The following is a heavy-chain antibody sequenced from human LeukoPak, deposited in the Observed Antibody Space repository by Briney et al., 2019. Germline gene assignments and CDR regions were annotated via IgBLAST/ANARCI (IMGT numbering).Heavy chain of an antibody. J-gene: IGHJ4*02. V-gene: IGHV4-59*12. CDR3: ARGVQARYYYGSGSYSPY. CDR2: IYYSGST. D-gene: IGHD3-10*01. CDR1: GGSISSYY. Sequence: SETLSLTCTVSGGSISSYYWSWIRQPPGKGLEWIGYIYYSGSTNYNPSLKSRVTISVDTSKNQFSLKLSSVTAADTAVYYCARGVQARYYYGSGSYSPYWGQGTLVTVSS.